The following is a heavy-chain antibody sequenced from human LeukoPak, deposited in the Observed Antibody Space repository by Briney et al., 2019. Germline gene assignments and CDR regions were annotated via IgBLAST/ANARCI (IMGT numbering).Heavy chain of an antibody. J-gene: IGHJ4*02. CDR3: LRGDRRDY. V-gene: IGHV3-48*04. CDR1: GFTSSSYS. Sequence: GGSLRLSCAASGFTSSSYSMNWVRQAPGKGLEWVSYISSSSSTIYYADSVKGRFIISRDNAKDSLYLQMNSLRVEDTAVYYCLRGDRRDYWGQGTLVTVSS. CDR2: ISSSSSTI.